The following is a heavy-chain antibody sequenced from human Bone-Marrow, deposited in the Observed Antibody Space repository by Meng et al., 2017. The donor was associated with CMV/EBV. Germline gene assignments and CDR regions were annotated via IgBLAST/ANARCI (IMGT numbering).Heavy chain of an antibody. CDR1: GFNFDDCA. Sequence: SLKISCAASGFNFDDCAMHWVRQAPGKGLEWVSGISWTSGRIGYADSVKGRFTISRDNAKNSLYLQMNSLRAEDTAVYYCAREGYCTNGVCYRGLGAFDIWGQGTMVTVSS. CDR3: AREGYCTNGVCYRGLGAFDI. V-gene: IGHV3-9*01. CDR2: ISWTSGRI. D-gene: IGHD2-8*01. J-gene: IGHJ3*02.